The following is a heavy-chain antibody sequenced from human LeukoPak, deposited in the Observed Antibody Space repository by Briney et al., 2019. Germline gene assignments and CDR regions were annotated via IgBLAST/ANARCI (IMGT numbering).Heavy chain of an antibody. D-gene: IGHD3-22*01. CDR3: ARPRNYYDNGGYYNSFDS. CDR2: ISDNNGNA. Sequence: SVTVSCKASGYTFTSSGISWVRQAPGQGLEWMGWISDNNGNAKYAQKFQGRVTMTTDTKTSTANMELRSLRSDDTAVYFCARPRNYYDNGGYYNSFDSWGHWNLGSVSS. J-gene: IGHJ5*01. CDR1: GYTFTSSG. V-gene: IGHV1-18*01.